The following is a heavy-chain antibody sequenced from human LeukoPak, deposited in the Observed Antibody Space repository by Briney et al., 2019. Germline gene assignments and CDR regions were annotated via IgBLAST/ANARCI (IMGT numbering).Heavy chain of an antibody. J-gene: IGHJ3*02. CDR3: ARGRALKDYGDYQDAFDI. CDR2: IIPILGIA. D-gene: IGHD4-17*01. CDR1: GGPFSSYT. V-gene: IGHV1-69*02. Sequence: RGSSVKFSCKASGGPFSSYTISWVRQAPGQGLEWMGRIIPILGIANYAQKFQGRVTITADKSTSTAYMELSSLRSEDTAVYYCARGRALKDYGDYQDAFDIWGQGTMVTVSS.